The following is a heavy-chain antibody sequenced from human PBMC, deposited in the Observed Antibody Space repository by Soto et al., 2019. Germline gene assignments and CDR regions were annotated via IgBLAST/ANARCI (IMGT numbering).Heavy chain of an antibody. CDR3: VVEDLGMEV. V-gene: IGHV3-53*01. Sequence: EVQLVESGGGLIQPGGSLRLSCAASGFTVSTNYRTWVRQTPGKGLEWVSIIYSNGNTYYAGSVMGRFTISIDNSKNNLYLQINSLRVDDTAVYYCVVEDLGMEVWGQGTTVTVSS. CDR2: IYSNGNT. J-gene: IGHJ6*02. CDR1: GFTVSTNY. D-gene: IGHD2-15*01.